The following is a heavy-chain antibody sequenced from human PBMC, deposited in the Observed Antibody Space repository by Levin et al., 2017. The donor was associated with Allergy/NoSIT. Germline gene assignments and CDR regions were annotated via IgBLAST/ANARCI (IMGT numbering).Heavy chain of an antibody. D-gene: IGHD2-2*01. V-gene: IGHV1-69*13. CDR2: IIPIFGTA. J-gene: IGHJ5*02. CDR1: GGTFSSYA. Sequence: PPASVKVSCKASGGTFSSYAISWVRQAPGQGLEWMGGIIPIFGTANYAQKFQGRVTITADESTSTAYMELSSLRSEDTAVYYCASHGRVPAAISASTALWFDPWGQGTLVTVSS. CDR3: ASHGRVPAAISASTALWFDP.